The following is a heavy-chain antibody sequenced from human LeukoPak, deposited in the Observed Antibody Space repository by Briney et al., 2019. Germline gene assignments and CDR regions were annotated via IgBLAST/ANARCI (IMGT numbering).Heavy chain of an antibody. J-gene: IGHJ5*02. CDR3: ARIAVAEGFDP. D-gene: IGHD6-19*01. CDR2: IYYSGST. Sequence: SETLSLTCTVSGGSISSYYWSWIRQPPGKGLEWIGYIYYSGSTNYNPSLKSRVTISVDTSKNQFSLKLSSVTAADTAVYYCARIAVAEGFDPWGQETLVTVSS. CDR1: GGSISSYY. V-gene: IGHV4-59*01.